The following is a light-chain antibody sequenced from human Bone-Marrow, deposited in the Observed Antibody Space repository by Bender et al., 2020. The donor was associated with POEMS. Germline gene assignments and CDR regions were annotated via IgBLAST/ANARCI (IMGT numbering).Light chain of an antibody. V-gene: IGLV2-11*01. J-gene: IGLJ1*01. CDR1: SSDVGDYNY. CDR2: DVT. CDR3: CSYVGSSTFYV. Sequence: QSVLTQPASVSGSPGQSVTISCTGTSSDVGDYNYVSWYQHYPGKAPRLMIHDVTKRPSGVPDRFSGSKSGNMASLTISGLQAEDEADYYCCSYVGSSTFYVFGSGTKVTVL.